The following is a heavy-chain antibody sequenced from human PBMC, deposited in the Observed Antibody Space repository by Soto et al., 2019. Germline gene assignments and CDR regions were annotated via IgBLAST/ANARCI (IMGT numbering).Heavy chain of an antibody. V-gene: IGHV3-23*01. Sequence: PVGSLRLSCAASGFSFGTYAMTWVRQAPGKGLEWVSAVSGSGDRTYYADSVKGRFTISRDNLKNTLSLQMNSLRVEDAAVYYCAKVHRSGYYYYGMDVWGQGTTVTVSS. CDR1: GFSFGTYA. CDR2: VSGSGDRT. D-gene: IGHD3-3*01. J-gene: IGHJ6*02. CDR3: AKVHRSGYYYYGMDV.